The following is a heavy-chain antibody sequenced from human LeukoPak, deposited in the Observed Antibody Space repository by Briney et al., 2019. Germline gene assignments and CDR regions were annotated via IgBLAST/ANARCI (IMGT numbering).Heavy chain of an antibody. Sequence: GGSLRLSCAASGFTVSSNYMSWVRQAPGKGLEWVSVIYSGGSTYYADSVKGRFTISRDNSKNTLYLQMSSLRAEDTAVYYCARDGTCSGGSCYSFYGLDVWGQGTTVTVSS. D-gene: IGHD2-15*01. CDR1: GFTVSSNY. V-gene: IGHV3-66*01. CDR3: ARDGTCSGGSCYSFYGLDV. J-gene: IGHJ6*02. CDR2: IYSGGST.